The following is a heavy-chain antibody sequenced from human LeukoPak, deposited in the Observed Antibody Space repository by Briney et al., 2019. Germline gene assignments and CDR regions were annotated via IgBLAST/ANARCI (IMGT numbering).Heavy chain of an antibody. V-gene: IGHV4-30-4*08. D-gene: IGHD1-14*01. CDR1: GGSISSGGYY. CDR2: IYYSGST. Sequence: SETLSLTCTVSGGSISSGGYYWSWIRQHPGKGLEWIGYIYYSGSTYYNPSLKSRVTISVDTSKNQFSLKLSSVTAADTAVYYCARRTRLLNYYYYYGMDVWGQGTTVTVSS. J-gene: IGHJ6*02. CDR3: ARRTRLLNYYYYYGMDV.